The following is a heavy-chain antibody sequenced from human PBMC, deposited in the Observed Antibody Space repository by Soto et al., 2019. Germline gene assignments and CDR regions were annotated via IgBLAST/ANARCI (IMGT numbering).Heavy chain of an antibody. Sequence: QVQLQGSGPGLVKPSETLSLTCTVSGDSISSYYWSWIRQPPGKGLEWIGYIYYTGNTNYNPSLKSRVTISLDTSRTHFSLKLTSVTPADTAVYYCARSGNNWFDPWDQGTLVTVSS. CDR3: ARSGNNWFDP. CDR2: IYYTGNT. CDR1: GDSISSYY. J-gene: IGHJ5*02. V-gene: IGHV4-59*01.